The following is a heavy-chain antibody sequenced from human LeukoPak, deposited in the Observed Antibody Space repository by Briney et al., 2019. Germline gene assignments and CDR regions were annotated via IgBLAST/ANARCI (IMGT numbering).Heavy chain of an antibody. Sequence: GASVKVSCKASGYTFTSYGISWVRQAPGQGLEWMGWIRVYNGDTNYAQKLQGRVTMTTDTSTSTAYMELRSLRSDDTAVYYCARASIAARWGGLKGDAFDIWGQGTMVTVSS. D-gene: IGHD6-6*01. CDR1: GYTFTSYG. CDR2: IRVYNGDT. CDR3: ARASIAARWGGLKGDAFDI. J-gene: IGHJ3*02. V-gene: IGHV1-18*01.